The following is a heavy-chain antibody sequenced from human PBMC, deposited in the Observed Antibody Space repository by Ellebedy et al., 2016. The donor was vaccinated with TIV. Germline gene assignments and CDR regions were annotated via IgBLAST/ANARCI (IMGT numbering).Heavy chain of an antibody. V-gene: IGHV1-3*01. CDR3: ARDLDCSSTSCPPDY. CDR1: GYTFTSYA. CDR2: INAGNGNT. J-gene: IGHJ4*02. D-gene: IGHD2-2*01. Sequence: AASVKVSCKASGYTFTSYAMHWVRQAPGQRLEWMGWINAGNGNTKYSQKFQGRVTITRDTSASTAYMELSSLRSEDTAVYYCARDLDCSSTSCPPDYWGQGTLVTVSS.